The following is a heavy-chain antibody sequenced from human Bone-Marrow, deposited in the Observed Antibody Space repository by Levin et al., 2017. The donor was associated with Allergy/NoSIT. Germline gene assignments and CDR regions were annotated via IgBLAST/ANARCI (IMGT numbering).Heavy chain of an antibody. CDR2: IYNRGNT. CDR1: GGSISRYY. D-gene: IGHD2-15*01. CDR3: ARLKGHGGYGNEAFDI. J-gene: IGHJ3*02. Sequence: PGGSLRLSCTLSGGSISRYYWSWIRQSPGKGLDWIGYIYNRGNTNYSPSLKSRVTISVDTSKNQFSLRLNSVTAADTAVYYCARLKGHGGYGNEAFDIWGQGTMVTVSS. V-gene: IGHV4-59*08.